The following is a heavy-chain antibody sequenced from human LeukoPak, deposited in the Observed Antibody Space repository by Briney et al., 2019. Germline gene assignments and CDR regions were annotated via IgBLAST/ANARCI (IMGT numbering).Heavy chain of an antibody. V-gene: IGHV3-30-3*01. CDR2: ISYDGSNK. CDR1: GFTFSSYA. D-gene: IGHD3-22*01. J-gene: IGHJ4*02. Sequence: GGSLRLSCAASGFTFSSYAMHWVRQAPGKGLEWVAVISYDGSNKYYADSVKGRFTISRDNSKNTLYLQMNGLRAEDTAVYYCSRSAYYDGSGNYYDYWGQGTLVTVSS. CDR3: SRSAYYDGSGNYYDY.